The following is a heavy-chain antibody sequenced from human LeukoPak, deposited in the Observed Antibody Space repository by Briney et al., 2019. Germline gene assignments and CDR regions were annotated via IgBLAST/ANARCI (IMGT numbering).Heavy chain of an antibody. CDR2: IKSEET. Sequence: PGGSLRLSCAASGFTFSGYWMHWVRQAPGKGLVWVSRIKSEETSYADSVKGRFTISRDNSKNTLYLQMNSLRAEDTAVYYCAKDDRGGDYDYGDYVSAFDIWGQGTMVTVSS. V-gene: IGHV3-74*01. D-gene: IGHD4-17*01. CDR1: GFTFSGYW. J-gene: IGHJ3*02. CDR3: AKDDRGGDYDYGDYVSAFDI.